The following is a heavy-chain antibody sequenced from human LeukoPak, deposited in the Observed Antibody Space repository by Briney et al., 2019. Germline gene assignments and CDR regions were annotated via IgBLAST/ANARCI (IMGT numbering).Heavy chain of an antibody. CDR2: ISSSSTTI. V-gene: IGHV3-48*01. CDR1: GFTFSDSS. J-gene: IGHJ4*02. D-gene: IGHD5-18*01. Sequence: GGSLRLSCTASGFTFSDSSMNWVRQAPGKGLEWLSCISSSSTTIYYADSVKGRFTIFRDDAKNSLYLQMNSLRAEDTAVYYCARNLNTADDYWGQGILVTVSS. CDR3: ARNLNTADDY.